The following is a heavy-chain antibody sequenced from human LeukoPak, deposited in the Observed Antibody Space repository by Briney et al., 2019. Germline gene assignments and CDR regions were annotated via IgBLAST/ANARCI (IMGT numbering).Heavy chain of an antibody. V-gene: IGHV3-7*01. CDR2: IKQDGSVK. Sequence: GGSLRLSCAASGFTFSSHWMSWVRQAPGKGLEWVANIKQDGSVKQYVDFVKGRFTISRDNAKNSLHLLMNSLRAEDTAVYYCTRHRDAAAGPDDAFDIWGQGTMVTVSS. J-gene: IGHJ3*02. D-gene: IGHD6-13*01. CDR3: TRHRDAAAGPDDAFDI. CDR1: GFTFSSHW.